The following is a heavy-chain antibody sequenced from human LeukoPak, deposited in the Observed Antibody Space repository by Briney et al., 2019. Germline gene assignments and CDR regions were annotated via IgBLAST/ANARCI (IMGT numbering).Heavy chain of an antibody. V-gene: IGHV4-34*01. CDR2: INHSGST. Sequence: SETLSLTCTVSGGSISSYYWSWIRQPPGKGLEWIGEINHSGSTHYNPSLKSRVTISVDTSQKQFSLRLTSVTAADTAVYYCARGRYLTTSGGAAAGFLDYWGQGSLVTVST. J-gene: IGHJ4*02. CDR1: GGSISSYY. D-gene: IGHD6-13*01. CDR3: ARGRYLTTSGGAAAGFLDY.